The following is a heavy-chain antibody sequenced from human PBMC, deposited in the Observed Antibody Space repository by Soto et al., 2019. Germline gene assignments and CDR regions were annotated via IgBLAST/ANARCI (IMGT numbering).Heavy chain of an antibody. CDR3: ARVAYYYDSSGYFY. CDR1: GFTFSSYS. CDR2: ISPSSSSI. Sequence: EVQLVESGGGLVQPGGSLRLSCAASGFTFSSYSMHWVRQAPGKGLERVSYISPSSSSIYYADSVKGRFTISRDTAKNSLYLQMNRLRAEDTAVYYCARVAYYYDSSGYFYWGQGTLVTVSS. J-gene: IGHJ4*02. D-gene: IGHD3-22*01. V-gene: IGHV3-48*01.